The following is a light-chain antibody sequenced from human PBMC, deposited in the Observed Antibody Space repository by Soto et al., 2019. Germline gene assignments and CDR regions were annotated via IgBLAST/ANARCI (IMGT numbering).Light chain of an antibody. CDR2: NVS. CDR3: TSFTSASTYV. J-gene: IGLJ1*01. V-gene: IGLV2-14*01. CDR1: SSDIGGHNS. Sequence: QSVLTQPASVSGSPGQSIAISCTGTSSDIGGHNSVSWYQQHPGKAPKLMIYNVSNRPSGVSNRFSGSKSGNTASLTISGLPAEDEADYYCTSFTSASTYVFGAGTKVTVL.